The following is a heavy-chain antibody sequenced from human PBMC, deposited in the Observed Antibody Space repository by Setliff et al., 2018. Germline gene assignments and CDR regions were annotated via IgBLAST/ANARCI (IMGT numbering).Heavy chain of an antibody. J-gene: IGHJ4*02. Sequence: TLSLTCAVSGYSISSGYYWGWNRQPPGKGLEWIGSIYYSGSTYYKPSLKSRVTISVDTSKNQFSLKLSSVTAADTAVYYCARGAGWCCDSSGYYYDYWGQGTLVTVSS. CDR2: IYYSGST. V-gene: IGHV4-38-2*01. CDR1: GYSISSGYY. D-gene: IGHD3-22*01. CDR3: ARGAGWCCDSSGYYYDY.